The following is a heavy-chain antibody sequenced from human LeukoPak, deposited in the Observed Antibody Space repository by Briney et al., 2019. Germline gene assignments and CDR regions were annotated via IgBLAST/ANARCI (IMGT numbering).Heavy chain of an antibody. CDR2: ISSSSSTI. CDR3: ARDLYVDIVATIPDAFDI. CDR1: GFTFSSYS. Sequence: GSLRLSCAASGFTFSSYSINWVRQAPGKGLEWVSYISSSSSTIYYADSVKGRFTISRDNAKNSLYLQMNSLRAEDTAVYYCARDLYVDIVATIPDAFDIWGQGTMVTVSS. J-gene: IGHJ3*02. V-gene: IGHV3-48*01. D-gene: IGHD5-12*01.